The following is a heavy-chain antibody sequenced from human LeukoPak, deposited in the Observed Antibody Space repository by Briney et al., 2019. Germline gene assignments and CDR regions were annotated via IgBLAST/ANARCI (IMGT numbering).Heavy chain of an antibody. CDR2: IYHSGST. CDR3: ARDPIQGFDY. V-gene: IGHV4-61*01. J-gene: IGHJ4*02. Sequence: SETLSLTCTVSGASVSSGSYYWSWIRQPPGKGLEWIGEIYHSGSTNYNPSLKSRVTISVDKSKNQFSLKLSSVTAADTAVYYCARDPIQGFDYWGQGTLVTVSS. CDR1: GASVSSGSYY.